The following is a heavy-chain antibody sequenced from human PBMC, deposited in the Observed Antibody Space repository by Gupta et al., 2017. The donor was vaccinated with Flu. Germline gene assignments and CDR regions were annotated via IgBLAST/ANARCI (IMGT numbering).Heavy chain of an antibody. CDR1: GFTFSSYG. CDR3: ARGGPYCINGVCYQFDF. V-gene: IGHV3-21*01. D-gene: IGHD2-8*01. CDR2: ISSSGSYI. J-gene: IGHJ4*02. Sequence: EVQLVESGGGLVKPGGSLRLSCEASGFTFSSYGMNWVRQVPGKGLEWVSSISSSGSYIYYADSVKGRFTISRDNAKNSLYLQMNSLVAEDAAVYYCARGGPYCINGVCYQFDFWGQGALVTVSS.